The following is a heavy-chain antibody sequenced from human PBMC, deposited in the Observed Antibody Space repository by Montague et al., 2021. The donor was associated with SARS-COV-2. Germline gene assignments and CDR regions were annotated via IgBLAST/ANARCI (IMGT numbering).Heavy chain of an antibody. CDR2: LPHGGDP. CDR1: GPSFTDHY. CDR3: ARGVRVANRPDRFSYRLDV. V-gene: IGHV4-34*01. Sequence: SETLSLTCDVNGPSFTDHYWTWLRQSPGGGLEWLGQLPHGGDPHYNPSPRTRVTISIDTSKPQSSLRLYPMTAADPAVYYCARGVRVANRPDRFSYRLDVWGRGTAVIVTS. D-gene: IGHD3-3*01. J-gene: IGHJ6*02.